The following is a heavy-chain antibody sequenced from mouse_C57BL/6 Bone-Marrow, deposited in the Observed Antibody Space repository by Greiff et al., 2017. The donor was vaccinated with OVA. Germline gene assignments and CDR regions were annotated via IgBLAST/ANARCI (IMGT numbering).Heavy chain of an antibody. CDR1: GYTFTSYW. D-gene: IGHD1-1*01. J-gene: IGHJ2*01. CDR3: ARHGSSYLDY. Sequence: VQLQQPGAELVKPGASVKMSCKASGYTFTSYWMHWVKQRPGQGLEWIGMIHPNSGSTNYNEKFKSKATLTVDKSSSTAYMQLSSLTSEDSAVYYCARHGSSYLDYWGQGTTLTVSS. V-gene: IGHV1-64*01. CDR2: IHPNSGST.